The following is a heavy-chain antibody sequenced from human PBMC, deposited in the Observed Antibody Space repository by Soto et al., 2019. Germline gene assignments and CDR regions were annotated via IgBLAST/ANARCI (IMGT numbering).Heavy chain of an antibody. J-gene: IGHJ5*02. CDR1: GGSLSSSPYF. V-gene: IGHV4-39*01. Sequence: QLQLQESGPGLVKASETLSLTCTVSGGSLSSSPYFWGWIRRPPGKGLEFIGSINNFGDTYYNPSLESRVTLSVDTSKNQFSLRVTSVTATDTGLYYCSRRAPEGFDPWGQGTLVTVFS. CDR2: INNFGDT. CDR3: SRRAPEGFDP.